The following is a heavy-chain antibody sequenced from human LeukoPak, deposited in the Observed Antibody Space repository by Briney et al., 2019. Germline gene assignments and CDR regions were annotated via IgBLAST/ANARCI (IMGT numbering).Heavy chain of an antibody. CDR1: GFTFSSYA. CDR2: ISGSGGST. V-gene: IGHV3-23*01. J-gene: IGHJ4*02. D-gene: IGHD4-17*01. Sequence: GGSLRLSCAASGFTFSSYAMSWVRQAPGKGLEWVSAISGSGGSTYYADSVKGRFTISRDNSKNTLYPQMNSLRAEDTAVYYCANSDYGVPRYYFDYWGQGTLVTVSS. CDR3: ANSDYGVPRYYFDY.